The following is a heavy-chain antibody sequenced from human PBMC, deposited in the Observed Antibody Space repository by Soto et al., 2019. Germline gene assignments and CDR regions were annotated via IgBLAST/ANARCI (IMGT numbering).Heavy chain of an antibody. D-gene: IGHD1-26*01. CDR1: GFTFSSYA. V-gene: IGHV3-74*01. CDR2: ISDGSDS. CDR3: VRDDPGLGMDY. J-gene: IGHJ4*02. Sequence: GGSLRLSCAASGFTFSSYAMSWVRQAPGKGLEWVSAISDGSDSTYADSVKGRFTISRDNAKNTLYLQMSSLRAEDTAVYFCVRDDPGLGMDYWGLGTLVTVPQ.